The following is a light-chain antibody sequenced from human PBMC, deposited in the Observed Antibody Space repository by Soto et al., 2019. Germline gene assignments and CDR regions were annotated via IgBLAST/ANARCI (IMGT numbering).Light chain of an antibody. Sequence: DIPMPQSQYSLSASVGDRVTITCRASQSLSSYLNWYQQKPGKAPKLLIYAASSLQRGVPSRFSGSGSGTDFTLSISNLQPEDFATYYRHQFNSLFGQGTRVDIK. CDR3: HQFNSL. J-gene: IGKJ5*01. V-gene: IGKV1-39*01. CDR1: QSLSSY. CDR2: AAS.